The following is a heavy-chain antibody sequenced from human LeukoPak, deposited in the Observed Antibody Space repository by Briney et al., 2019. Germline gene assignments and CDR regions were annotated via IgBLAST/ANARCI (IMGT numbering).Heavy chain of an antibody. CDR1: GGTFSSYA. CDR2: IIPIFGTA. CDR3: AVGMERHYYYYYYMDV. Sequence: SVKVSCKASGGTFSSYAISWVRQAPGQGLEWMGRIIPIFGTANYAQKFQGRVTITADKSTSTAYMELSSLRSEDTAVYYCAVGMERHYYYYYYMDVWGKGTTVTVSS. V-gene: IGHV1-69*06. D-gene: IGHD1-1*01. J-gene: IGHJ6*03.